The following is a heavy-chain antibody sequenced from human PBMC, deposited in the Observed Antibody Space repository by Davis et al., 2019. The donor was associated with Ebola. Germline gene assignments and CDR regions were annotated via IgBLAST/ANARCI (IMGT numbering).Heavy chain of an antibody. J-gene: IGHJ4*02. CDR2: INPDTGGA. Sequence: ASVQVSCKPSGYTFTNYFLHWVRQAPGQGLEWMGRINPDTGGAYFAQKFQGRVTMTRDTSISTAYMELGGLRSDDTAVYYCAGLGGGGATDFDSWGQGTLVTVSS. CDR3: AGLGGGGATDFDS. D-gene: IGHD1-26*01. V-gene: IGHV1-2*06. CDR1: GYTFTNYF.